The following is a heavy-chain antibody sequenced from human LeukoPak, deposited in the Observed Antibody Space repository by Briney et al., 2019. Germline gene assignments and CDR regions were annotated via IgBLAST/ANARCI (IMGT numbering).Heavy chain of an antibody. V-gene: IGHV3-23*01. CDR1: GFTFNNYA. Sequence: GGFLRLSCAASGFTFNNYAMTWVRQAPGKGLEWVSPINGSGGSTYYADSVKGRFTISRDNAENTLYLQMDSLRAEDTAVYFCARLEGPSGYYSYFDYWGQGILVTVSS. J-gene: IGHJ4*02. CDR2: INGSGGST. CDR3: ARLEGPSGYYSYFDY. D-gene: IGHD3-22*01.